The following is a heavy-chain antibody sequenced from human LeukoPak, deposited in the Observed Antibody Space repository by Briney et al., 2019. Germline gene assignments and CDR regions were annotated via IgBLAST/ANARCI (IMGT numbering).Heavy chain of an antibody. J-gene: IGHJ6*02. CDR3: TRDLMDYDVSTGLHHYYMDV. D-gene: IGHD3-9*01. CDR2: IKVDGRNI. Sequence: GGSLRLSCAASGFPFSSYWMHWVRQDPRKGLVWVSRIKVDGRNINYADSVRGRFTISRDNAKNTLYLQMNTLRVEDTAVYYCTRDLMDYDVSTGLHHYYMDVWGQGTTVTVSS. V-gene: IGHV3-74*01. CDR1: GFPFSSYW.